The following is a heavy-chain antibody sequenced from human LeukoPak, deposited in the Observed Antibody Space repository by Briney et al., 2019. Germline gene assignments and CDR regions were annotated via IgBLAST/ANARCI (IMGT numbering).Heavy chain of an antibody. D-gene: IGHD6-13*01. V-gene: IGHV1-69*05. CDR1: GGTFSRYA. Sequence: GSSVKVSCKASGGTFSRYAISWVRQAPGQGLEWMGGIIPIFGTANYAQKFQGRVTITTDESTSTAYMELSSLRSEDTAVYYCARARIAAAGSAFDIWGQGTMVTVSS. CDR2: IIPIFGTA. CDR3: ARARIAAAGSAFDI. J-gene: IGHJ3*02.